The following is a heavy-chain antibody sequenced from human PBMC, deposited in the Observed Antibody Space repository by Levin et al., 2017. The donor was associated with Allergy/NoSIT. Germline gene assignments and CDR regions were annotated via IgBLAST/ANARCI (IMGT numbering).Heavy chain of an antibody. V-gene: IGHV2-5*02. Sequence: SGPTLVKPTQTLTLTCTFSGFSLSTSGVGVGWIRQPPGKALEWLALIYWDDDKRYSTSLKSRLTITKDPSKNQVVLTMTNMDPVETAAYYCANSSAAAGAGAWNYWGQGTLVTVSS. CDR3: ANSSAAAGAGAWNY. D-gene: IGHD6-13*01. CDR1: GFSLSTSGVG. CDR2: IYWDDDK. J-gene: IGHJ4*02.